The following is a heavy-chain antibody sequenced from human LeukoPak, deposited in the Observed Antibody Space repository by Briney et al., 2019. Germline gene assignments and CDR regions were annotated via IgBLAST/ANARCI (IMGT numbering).Heavy chain of an antibody. D-gene: IGHD5-24*01. CDR2: IIPIFGTA. CDR3: ARERAGYKYGVDY. CDR1: GGTFISYS. Sequence: SVKVSCKASGGTFISYSISWVRQAPGQGLEWMGRIIPIFGTANYAQKFQGRVTITTDESIRTAYMELSSLRSEGRAVYYCARERAGYKYGVDYWGQGTLVTVSS. V-gene: IGHV1-69*05. J-gene: IGHJ4*02.